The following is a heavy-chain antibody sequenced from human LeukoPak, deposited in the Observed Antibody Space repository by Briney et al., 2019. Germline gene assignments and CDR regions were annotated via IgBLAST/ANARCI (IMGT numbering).Heavy chain of an antibody. D-gene: IGHD3-3*01. Sequence: GASVKVSCKASGYTFTSYDINWVRQATGQGLEWMGWRNPNSGNTGYAQKFQGRVTMTRNTSISTAYMELSSLRSEDTAVYYCARGHRGDFWSGYYYWFDPWGQGTLVAVSS. CDR1: GYTFTSYD. J-gene: IGHJ5*02. V-gene: IGHV1-8*01. CDR2: RNPNSGNT. CDR3: ARGHRGDFWSGYYYWFDP.